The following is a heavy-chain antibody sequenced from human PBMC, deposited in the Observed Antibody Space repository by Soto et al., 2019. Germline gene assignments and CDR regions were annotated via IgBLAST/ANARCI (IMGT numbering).Heavy chain of an antibody. Sequence: EGLEWIGCIYYSGSTNYNPSLKSRVTISVDTPKNQFSLKLSSVTAADTAVYYCARHQSNDFWSGYYEDVWGKGTTVIVSS. CDR2: IYYSGST. J-gene: IGHJ6*04. D-gene: IGHD3-3*01. V-gene: IGHV4-59*08. CDR3: ARHQSNDFWSGYYEDV.